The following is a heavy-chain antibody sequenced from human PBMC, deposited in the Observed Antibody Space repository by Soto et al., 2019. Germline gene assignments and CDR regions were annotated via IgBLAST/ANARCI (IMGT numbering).Heavy chain of an antibody. CDR3: ARKVLSSQLLTPWISVSGSMDA. Sequence: SETLSLTCTVSGGSVSSGSYYWSWIRQPPGKGLEWIGYIYYSGSTNYNPSLKSRVTISVDTSKNQFSLKLSSVTAADTAVYYCARKVLSSQLLTPWISVSGSMDAWGQGTTVTVSS. CDR2: IYYSGST. D-gene: IGHD2-2*01. CDR1: GGSVSSGSYY. J-gene: IGHJ6*02. V-gene: IGHV4-61*01.